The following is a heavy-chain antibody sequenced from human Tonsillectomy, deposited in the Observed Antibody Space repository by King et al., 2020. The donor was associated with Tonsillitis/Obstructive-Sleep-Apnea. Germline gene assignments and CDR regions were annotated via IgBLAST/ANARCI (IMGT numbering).Heavy chain of an antibody. V-gene: IGHV3-30*04. CDR3: ARDAYYYDSSGSVDY. D-gene: IGHD3-22*01. J-gene: IGHJ4*02. Sequence: VQLVESGGGVVQPGRSLRLSCAASGFTFSSYAMHWVRQAPGKGLEWVAVISYDGSNKYYADPVKGRFTISRDNSKNTLYLQMNSLRAEDTAVYYCARDAYYYDSSGSVDYWGQGTLVTVSS. CDR2: ISYDGSNK. CDR1: GFTFSSYA.